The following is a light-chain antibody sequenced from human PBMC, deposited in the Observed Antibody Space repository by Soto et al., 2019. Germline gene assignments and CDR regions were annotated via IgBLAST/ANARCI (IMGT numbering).Light chain of an antibody. V-gene: IGLV1-51*01. J-gene: IGLJ2*01. CDR1: SSNIGNNF. CDR2: DNN. Sequence: VLTQPPSVSAAPGQKVTISCSGSSSNIGNNFVSWYQQLPGTAPKLLIYDNNKRPSGIPDRFSGSKSGTSATLGITGLQSGDEADYYCATWESSLSIGVFGGGTKVTVL. CDR3: ATWESSLSIGV.